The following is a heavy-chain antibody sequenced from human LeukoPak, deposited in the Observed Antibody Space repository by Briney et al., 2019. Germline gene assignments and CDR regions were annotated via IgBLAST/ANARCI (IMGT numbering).Heavy chain of an antibody. CDR3: ARGRYDYGDYLGI. CDR1: GFTFSDYY. V-gene: IGHV3-11*04. J-gene: IGHJ3*02. CDR2: ISSSVSTI. Sequence: KPVGSLRLSCAASGFTFSDYYMSWIRQAPGKGLEWVSYISSSVSTIYYADSVKGRFTISRDKAKNSLYLQMNSLRAEDTAVYYCARGRYDYGDYLGIWGQGTMATVSS. D-gene: IGHD4-17*01.